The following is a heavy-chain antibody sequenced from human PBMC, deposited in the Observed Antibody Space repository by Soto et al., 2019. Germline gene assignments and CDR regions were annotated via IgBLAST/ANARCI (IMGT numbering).Heavy chain of an antibody. CDR2: ITDSGGST. Sequence: GGSLRLSCAASGFTFSSSAMSWVRQAPGKGLEWVSAITDSGGSTSYADSVKGRFSISRDNSKNSLFLQMTNVTFEDTATYFCVKVDWYSVDCWGQGALVTVSS. CDR3: VKVDWYSVDC. V-gene: IGHV3-23*01. J-gene: IGHJ4*02. CDR1: GFTFSSSA. D-gene: IGHD2-21*02.